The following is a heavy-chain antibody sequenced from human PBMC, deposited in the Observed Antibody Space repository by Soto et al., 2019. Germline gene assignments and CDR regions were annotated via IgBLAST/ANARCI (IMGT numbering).Heavy chain of an antibody. V-gene: IGHV3-33*01. Sequence: PGGSLRLSCAASGFSFSDYGIHWVRQAPGKGLEWVSIIWNNGNNKYYADSVKGRFTISRDNAKNTLYLQMNSLRAEDTAVYYCARDDSSSWEHYYYGMDVWGQGTTVTVSS. J-gene: IGHJ6*02. D-gene: IGHD6-13*01. CDR2: IWNNGNNK. CDR1: GFSFSDYG. CDR3: ARDDSSSWEHYYYGMDV.